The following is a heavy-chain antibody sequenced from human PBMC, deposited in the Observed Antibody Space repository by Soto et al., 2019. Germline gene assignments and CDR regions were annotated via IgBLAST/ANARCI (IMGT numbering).Heavy chain of an antibody. V-gene: IGHV4-39*01. CDR1: DVSISSDYY. CDR3: VRLSGSGYRTLGY. J-gene: IGHJ1*01. D-gene: IGHD3-22*01. CDR2: VSYSGNT. Sequence: QLQLQESGPGLVKPSETLSLTCTVADVSISSDYYCGWIRQPPGKGLEWIGTVSYSGNTYYKTSLKIRVTRSVDTTKSQFSLNLPSVTDADTAVYYCVRLSGSGYRTLGYWGQGILVTVSS.